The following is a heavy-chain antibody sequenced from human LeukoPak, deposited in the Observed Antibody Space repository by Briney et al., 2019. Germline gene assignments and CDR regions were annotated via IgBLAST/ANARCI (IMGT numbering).Heavy chain of an antibody. D-gene: IGHD1-26*01. CDR3: ARDRVGATTEFDY. CDR1: GYTFTSYY. J-gene: IGHJ4*02. V-gene: IGHV1-46*01. Sequence: AASVKVSCKASGYTFTSYYMHWVRQAPGQGLEWMRIINPSGGSTSYAQKFQGRVTMTRDMSTSTVYMELSSLRSEDTAVYYCARDRVGATTEFDYWGQGTLVTVSS. CDR2: INPSGGST.